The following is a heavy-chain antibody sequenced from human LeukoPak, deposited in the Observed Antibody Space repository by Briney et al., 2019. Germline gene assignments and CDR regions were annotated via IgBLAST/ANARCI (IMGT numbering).Heavy chain of an antibody. Sequence: PGRSLRLSCAASGFTFSSYGMHWVRQAPGKGLEWVAVISYDGSNKYYADSVKGRFTISRDNAKNILYLQMNSLRAEDTAVYHCARDPAPQGWFDSWGQGTLVTVSS. CDR3: ARDPAPQGWFDS. CDR1: GFTFSSYG. CDR2: ISYDGSNK. J-gene: IGHJ5*01. V-gene: IGHV3-30*03.